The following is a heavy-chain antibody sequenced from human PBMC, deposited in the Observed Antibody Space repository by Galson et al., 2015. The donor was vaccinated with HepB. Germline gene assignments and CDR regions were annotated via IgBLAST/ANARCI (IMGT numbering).Heavy chain of an antibody. CDR2: INAGYGNT. J-gene: IGHJ5*02. CDR3: ARDALTDYYDSSGPPNWFDP. V-gene: IGHV1-3*01. CDR1: GYTFTNYA. D-gene: IGHD3-22*01. Sequence: SVKVSCKASGYTFTNYAIHWVRQAPGQRLEWMGWINAGYGNTKYSQKFQGRVTITRDISASTAYIELSSLTSEDTAVYYCARDALTDYYDSSGPPNWFDPWGQGTLVTVSS.